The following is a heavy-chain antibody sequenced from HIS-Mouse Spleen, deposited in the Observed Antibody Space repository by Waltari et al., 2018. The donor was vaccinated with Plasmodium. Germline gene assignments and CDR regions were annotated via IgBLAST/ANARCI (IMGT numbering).Heavy chain of an antibody. Sequence: QVQLQQWGAGLLKPSETLSLTCAVYGGSFSGYYWSWIRQPPGKGLEWIGEINHSGSTNHNPSLKSRVTISVDTSKNQFSLKLSSVTAADTAVYYCARGPGYSSGWYYFDYWGQGTLVTVSS. D-gene: IGHD6-19*01. J-gene: IGHJ4*02. CDR2: INHSGST. CDR3: ARGPGYSSGWYYFDY. V-gene: IGHV4-34*01. CDR1: GGSFSGYY.